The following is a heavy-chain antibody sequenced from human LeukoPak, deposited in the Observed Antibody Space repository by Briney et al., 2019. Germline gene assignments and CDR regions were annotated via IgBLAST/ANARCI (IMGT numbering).Heavy chain of an antibody. CDR2: IWHDGSNK. V-gene: IGHV3-33*01. D-gene: IGHD2-21*01. CDR3: ARGRSFGETKPYYFDY. Sequence: GRSLRLSCAASGFTFSSHGMHWVRQAPGKGLEWVAVIWHDGSNKYYADSVKGRFTISRDNSKNTLYLDMNSLRADDTAVYHCARGRSFGETKPYYFDYWGQGTLVTVSS. CDR1: GFTFSSHG. J-gene: IGHJ4*02.